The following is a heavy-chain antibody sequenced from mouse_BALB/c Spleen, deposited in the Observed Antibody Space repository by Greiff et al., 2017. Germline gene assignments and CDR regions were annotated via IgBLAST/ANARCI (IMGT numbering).Heavy chain of an antibody. CDR2: IYYSGTI. Sequence: DVMLVESGPGLVKPSQTVSLTCTVTGISITTGNYRWSWIRQFPGNKLEWIGYIYYSGTITYNPSLTSRTTITRDTSKNQFFLEMNSLTAEDTATYYCARDSPDGYYGFAYWGQGTLVTVSA. J-gene: IGHJ3*01. V-gene: IGHV3-5*02. D-gene: IGHD2-3*01. CDR1: GISITTGNYR. CDR3: ARDSPDGYYGFAY.